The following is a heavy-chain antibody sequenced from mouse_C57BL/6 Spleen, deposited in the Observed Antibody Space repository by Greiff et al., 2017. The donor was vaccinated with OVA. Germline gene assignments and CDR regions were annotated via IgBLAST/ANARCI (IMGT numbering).Heavy chain of an antibody. Sequence: QLQQPGAELVMPGASVKLSCKASGYTFTSYWMHWVKQRPGQGLEWIGEIDPSDSYTNYNQKFKGKSTLTVDKSSSTAYMQLSSLTSEDSAVYYCARDGGLRLYWFDYWGQGTTLTVSS. CDR3: ARDGGLRLYWFDY. J-gene: IGHJ2*01. CDR2: IDPSDSYT. D-gene: IGHD2-4*01. CDR1: GYTFTSYW. V-gene: IGHV1-69*01.